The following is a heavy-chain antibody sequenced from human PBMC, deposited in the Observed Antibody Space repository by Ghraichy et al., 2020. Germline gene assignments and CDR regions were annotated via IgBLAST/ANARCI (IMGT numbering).Heavy chain of an antibody. CDR1: GGSISSYY. CDR3: ARDPSAQNWFDP. V-gene: IGHV4-4*07. J-gene: IGHJ5*02. CDR2: IYTSGST. Sequence: SQTLSLTCTVSGGSISSYYWSWIRQPAGKGLEWIGRIYTSGSTNYNPSLKSRVTMSVDTSKNQFSLKLSSVTAADTAVYYCARDPSAQNWFDPWGQGTLVTVSS.